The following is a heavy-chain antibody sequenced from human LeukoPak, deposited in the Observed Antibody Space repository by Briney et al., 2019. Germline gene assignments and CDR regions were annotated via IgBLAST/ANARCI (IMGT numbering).Heavy chain of an antibody. CDR1: GGSISSGGYY. V-gene: IGHV4-30-2*01. CDR3: ARVPITMVRGVIGYYFDY. CDR2: IYHSGST. Sequence: SETLSLTCTVSGGSISSGGYYWSWIRQPPGKGLEWIGYIYHSGSTYYNPSLKSRVTISVDRSKNQFSLKLSSVTAADTAVYYCARVPITMVRGVIGYYFDYWGQGTLVTVSS. J-gene: IGHJ4*02. D-gene: IGHD3-10*01.